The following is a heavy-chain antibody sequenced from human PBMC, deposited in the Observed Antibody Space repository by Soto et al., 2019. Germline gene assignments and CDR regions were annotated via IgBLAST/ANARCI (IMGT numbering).Heavy chain of an antibody. CDR2: IYYSGST. CDR1: GGSISSGGYY. CDR3: ARDPKKIVPAAIRDDALDI. V-gene: IGHV4-31*03. Sequence: SETLSLTCTVSGGSISSGGYYWSWIRQHPGKGLEWIGYIYYSGSTYYNPSLKSRVTISVDTSKNQFSLKLSSVTAADTAVYYCARDPKKIVPAAIRDDALDIWGQGTMVTVSS. D-gene: IGHD2-2*02. J-gene: IGHJ3*02.